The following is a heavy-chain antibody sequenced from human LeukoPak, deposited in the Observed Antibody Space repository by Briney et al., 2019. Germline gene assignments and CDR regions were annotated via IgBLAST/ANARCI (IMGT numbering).Heavy chain of an antibody. CDR1: EFTFRNYA. V-gene: IGHV3-23*01. J-gene: IGHJ4*02. CDR2: ITGDTT. Sequence: GGSLRLSCAASEFTFRNYAMNWVRQAPGKGLEWVSAITGDTTLYADSVKGRFTISRDNFKNTLYLQMSSLRTEDTALYYCANLYGDYGAYWGLGALVTVSS. CDR3: ANLYGDYGAY. D-gene: IGHD4-17*01.